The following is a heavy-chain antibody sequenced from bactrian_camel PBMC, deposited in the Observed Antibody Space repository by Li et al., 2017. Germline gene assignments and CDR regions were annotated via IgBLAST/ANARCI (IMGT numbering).Heavy chain of an antibody. J-gene: IGHJ4*01. CDR1: GLSITTRC. CDR2: IASDGST. V-gene: IGHV3S53*01. CDR3: AADHNRGCMGWPTVEYDI. D-gene: IGHD3*01. Sequence: VQLVESGGGSVQAGGSLKLSCAASGLSITTRCMGWFRQAIGKEREGVAAIASDGSTSYADSVKGRFTISRDNAKNTVYLQMNNLKPEDTAMYYCAADHNRGCMGWPTVEYDITGQGTQVTVS.